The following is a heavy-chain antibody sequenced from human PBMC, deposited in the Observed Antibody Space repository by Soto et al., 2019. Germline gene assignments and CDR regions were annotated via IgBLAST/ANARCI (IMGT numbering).Heavy chain of an antibody. J-gene: IGHJ4*02. Sequence: QVQLQESGPGLVKPSGTLSLTCAVSGGSISSSNWWSWVRQPPGKGLEWIGEIYHSGSTNYNPSLKSRVTISVAKSKNQFSLKLSSVTAADTAGYYCARTSYCSGGSCYDYWGKGTLVTVSS. CDR3: ARTSYCSGGSCYDY. D-gene: IGHD2-15*01. V-gene: IGHV4-4*02. CDR2: IYHSGST. CDR1: GGSISSSNW.